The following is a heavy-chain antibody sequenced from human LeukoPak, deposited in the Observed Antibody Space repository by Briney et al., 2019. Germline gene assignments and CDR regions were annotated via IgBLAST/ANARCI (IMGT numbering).Heavy chain of an antibody. D-gene: IGHD6-19*01. Sequence: GGSLRLSCAASGFTFSSYSMNWVRQAPGKGLEWVSYISSSSSTIYYADSVKGRFTISRDNAKNSLYLQMNSLRAEDTAVYYCARGGSGWPNDYWGQGTLVTVSS. CDR3: ARGGSGWPNDY. V-gene: IGHV3-48*04. J-gene: IGHJ4*02. CDR2: ISSSSSTI. CDR1: GFTFSSYS.